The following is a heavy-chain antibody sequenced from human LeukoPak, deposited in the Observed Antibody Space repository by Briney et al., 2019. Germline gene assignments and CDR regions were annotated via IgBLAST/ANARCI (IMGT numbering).Heavy chain of an antibody. CDR1: GFTFSSYE. CDR3: ARVPRYDILTGYYDY. V-gene: IGHV3-48*03. Sequence: QPGGSLRLSCAASGFTFSSYEMNWVRQAPGKGLEWVSYISSSGSTIYYADSVKGRFTISRDNAKNTLYLQMNSLRAEDTAVYYCARVPRYDILTGYYDYWGQGTLVTVSS. J-gene: IGHJ4*02. D-gene: IGHD3-9*01. CDR2: ISSSGSTI.